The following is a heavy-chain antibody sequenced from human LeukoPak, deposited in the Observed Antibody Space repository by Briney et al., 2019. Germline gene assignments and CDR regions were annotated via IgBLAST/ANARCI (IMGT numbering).Heavy chain of an antibody. CDR3: ARDRSPEGYYDSSHWDYYYGMDV. Sequence: SETLSLTCTVSGGSISNNYWSWFRQPPGKGLEWIGYIYYSGSTNYNPSLKSRVTISVDTSKNQFSLNLSSVTAADTAMYYCARDRSPEGYYDSSHWDYYYGMDVWGQGTTVTVSS. V-gene: IGHV4-59*01. D-gene: IGHD3-22*01. CDR1: GGSISNNY. CDR2: IYYSGST. J-gene: IGHJ6*02.